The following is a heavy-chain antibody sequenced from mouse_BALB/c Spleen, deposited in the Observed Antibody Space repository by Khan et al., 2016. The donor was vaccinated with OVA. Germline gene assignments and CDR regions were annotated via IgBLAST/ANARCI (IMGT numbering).Heavy chain of an antibody. D-gene: IGHD1-1*01. Sequence: VQLQESGPGLVKPSQSLSLTCTVTGYSITSDYAWNWIRQFPGNQLEWMGYISYSGRTSYNPSLKSRISITRDTSKNQFFLQLNSVTTEDTATYDCVRAVTITTVVATDFDYWGQGTTRTVSS. CDR1: GYSITSDYA. V-gene: IGHV3-2*02. CDR3: VRAVTITTVVATDFDY. CDR2: ISYSGRT. J-gene: IGHJ2*01.